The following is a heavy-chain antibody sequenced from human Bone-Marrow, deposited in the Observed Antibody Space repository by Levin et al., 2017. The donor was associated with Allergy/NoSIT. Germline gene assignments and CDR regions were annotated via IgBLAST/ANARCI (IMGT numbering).Heavy chain of an antibody. J-gene: IGHJ3*02. Sequence: SETLSLTCTVSGASMKSDNYYWNWIRQPAGKAPEWIGRIYVRGNTDYSPSLRRRVTISLDTYKNQFSLILSSVTAADTAVYYCARDGDIVVDPSARRGAFAIWGQGTLVTVSS. CDR1: GASMKSDNYY. CDR3: ARDGDIVVDPSARRGAFAI. CDR2: IYVRGNT. D-gene: IGHD2-2*01. V-gene: IGHV4-61*02.